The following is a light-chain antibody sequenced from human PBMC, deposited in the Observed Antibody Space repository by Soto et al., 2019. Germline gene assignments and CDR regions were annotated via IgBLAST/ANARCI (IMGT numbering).Light chain of an antibody. Sequence: EVAMTQSPATLSASPGERGTLSCSASQSVGTKLAWYVPNPGQAPRLLIFVAFTRATGIPARFSGSASRTELPLFTSSRQSDNLAAYYCQQYHNWPPLTYSAGTTVEL. J-gene: IGKJ4*01. V-gene: IGKV3-15*01. CDR2: VAF. CDR3: QQYHNWPPLT. CDR1: QSVGTK.